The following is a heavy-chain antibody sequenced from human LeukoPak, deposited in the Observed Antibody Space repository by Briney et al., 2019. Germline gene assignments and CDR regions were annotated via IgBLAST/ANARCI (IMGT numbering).Heavy chain of an antibody. Sequence: SVKVSCKVSGYTLTELSMHWVRQAPGQGLEWMGGIIPIFGTANYAQKFQGRVTITADESTSTAYMELSSLRSEDTAVYCCARGVEMAKYYFDYWGQGTLATVSS. J-gene: IGHJ4*02. CDR3: ARGVEMAKYYFDY. CDR2: IIPIFGTA. CDR1: GYTLTELS. V-gene: IGHV1-69*13.